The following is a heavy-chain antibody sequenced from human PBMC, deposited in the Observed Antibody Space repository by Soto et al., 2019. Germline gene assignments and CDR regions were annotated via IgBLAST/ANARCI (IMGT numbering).Heavy chain of an antibody. CDR2: IDPSDSYT. CDR1: GCSFTSYW. D-gene: IGHD4-4*01. CDR3: AGSHTNYGMRPYYSSAMHV. J-gene: IGHJ6*02. Sequence: PGESLKISCKGSGCSFTSYWISWVRQMPGKGLEWMGRIDPSDSYTNYSPSFQGHVTISADKSISTAYLQWSSLKASDTAMYYCAGSHTNYGMRPYYSSAMHVCGQGLTVTGLL. V-gene: IGHV5-10-1*01.